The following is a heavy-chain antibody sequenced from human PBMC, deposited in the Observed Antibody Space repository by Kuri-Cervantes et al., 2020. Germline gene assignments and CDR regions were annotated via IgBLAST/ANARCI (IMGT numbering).Heavy chain of an antibody. CDR3: ASKASYNWNDPRYYYYMDV. CDR2: IIPIFGTA. J-gene: IGHJ6*03. Sequence: SVKVSCKASGGTFSSYAISWVRQAPGQGLEWMGGIIPIFGTANYAQKFQGRVTITADESTSTAYMELRSLRSDDTAVYYCASKASYNWNDPRYYYYMDVWGKGTTVTVSS. V-gene: IGHV1-69*13. D-gene: IGHD1-1*01. CDR1: GGTFSSYA.